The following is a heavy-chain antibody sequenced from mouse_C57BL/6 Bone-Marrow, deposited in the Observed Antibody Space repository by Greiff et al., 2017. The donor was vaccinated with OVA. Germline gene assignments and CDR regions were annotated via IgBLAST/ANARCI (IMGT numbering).Heavy chain of an antibody. CDR2: FHPYNDDT. V-gene: IGHV1-47*01. D-gene: IGHD2-3*01. J-gene: IGHJ2*01. CDR3: ARSHDGYFYFDY. CDR1: GYTFTTYP. Sequence: VKVVESGAELVKPGASVKMSCKASGYTFTTYPIEWMKQNHGKSLEWIGNFHPYNDDTKYNEKFKGKATLTVEKSSSTVYLELSRLTSDDSAVYYCARSHDGYFYFDYWGQGTTLTVSS.